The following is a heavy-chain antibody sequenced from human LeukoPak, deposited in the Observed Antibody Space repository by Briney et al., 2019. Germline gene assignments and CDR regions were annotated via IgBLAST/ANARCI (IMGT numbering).Heavy chain of an antibody. J-gene: IGHJ5*02. CDR3: ARHQWVESNWFDP. V-gene: IGHV4-39*01. Sequence: SSETLSLTCTVSGGSISRSSYYWGWIRQPPGKGLEWIGCTYYGGSTYYSPSLKSRVTISVDTSKTHFSLRLSCVTAADTAMYYCARHQWVESNWFDPWGQGTLVTVSS. CDR2: TYYGGST. CDR1: GGSISRSSYY. D-gene: IGHD6-19*01.